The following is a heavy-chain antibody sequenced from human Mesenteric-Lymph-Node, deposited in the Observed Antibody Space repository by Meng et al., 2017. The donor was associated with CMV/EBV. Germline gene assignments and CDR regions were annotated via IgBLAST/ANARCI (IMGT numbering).Heavy chain of an antibody. Sequence: GESLKISCAASGFNFNNCAMSWVRQAPGKGLEWVSTVSDSGTQIDYAGSVTGRFNISRDNSKNTLYLQMNSLRAEDTAIYYCTKLSSFSYYGVDVWGHGTTVTVSS. J-gene: IGHJ6*02. V-gene: IGHV3-23*01. CDR1: GFNFNNCA. CDR2: VSDSGTQI. CDR3: TKLSSFSYYGVDV. D-gene: IGHD6-6*01.